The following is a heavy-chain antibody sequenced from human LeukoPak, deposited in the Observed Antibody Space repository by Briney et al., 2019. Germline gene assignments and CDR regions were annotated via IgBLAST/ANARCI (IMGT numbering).Heavy chain of an antibody. V-gene: IGHV3-21*01. J-gene: IGHJ4*02. CDR3: ARDHMVRGEIDY. D-gene: IGHD3-10*01. CDR2: ISSSSSFI. Sequence: GGSLRLSCAASGFNFSSYSMNWVRQAPGRGLEWVSSISSSSSFIYYADSVKGRFTISRDNAKNSLYLQMNSLRAEDTAVYYCARDHMVRGEIDYWGQGTLVTVSS. CDR1: GFNFSSYS.